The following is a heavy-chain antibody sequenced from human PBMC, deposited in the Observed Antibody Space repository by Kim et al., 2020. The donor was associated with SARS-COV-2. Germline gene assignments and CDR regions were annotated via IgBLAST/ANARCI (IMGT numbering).Heavy chain of an antibody. D-gene: IGHD3-10*01. CDR3: ARAGRFGELFDY. CDR1: GGSISNSGYY. CDR2: IYSSGSS. V-gene: IGHV4-31*03. Sequence: SETLSLTCTVSGGSISNSGYYWSWIRQHPGKGLEWIGYIYSSGSSYYNPSLKSRVTISLDTSKNHFSLNLTSVTAADTAVYCCARAGRFGELFDYWGQGTLVTVSS. J-gene: IGHJ4*02.